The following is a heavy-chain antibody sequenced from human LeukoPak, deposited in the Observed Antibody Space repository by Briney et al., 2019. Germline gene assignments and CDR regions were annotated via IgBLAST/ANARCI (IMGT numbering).Heavy chain of an antibody. V-gene: IGHV3-20*04. D-gene: IGHD4-17*01. CDR1: GFTFDDYG. CDR3: ARDPPHYGDYSNDAFDI. CDR2: INWNGGST. Sequence: PGGSLRLSCAASGFTFDDYGMSWVRQAPGKGLEWVSGINWNGGSTGYADSVKGRFTISRDNAKNSLYLQMNSLRAEDTALYYCARDPPHYGDYSNDAFDIWGQGTMVTVSS. J-gene: IGHJ3*02.